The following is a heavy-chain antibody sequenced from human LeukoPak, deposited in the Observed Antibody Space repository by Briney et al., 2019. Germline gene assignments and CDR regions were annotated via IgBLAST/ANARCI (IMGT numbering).Heavy chain of an antibody. J-gene: IGHJ3*02. CDR3: AKDGYSLDAFDI. D-gene: IGHD5-24*01. CDR2: ISSSSYI. V-gene: IGHV3-21*04. Sequence: GGSLRLSCAASGFTFSGYSMNWVRQAPGKGLEWVSSISSSSYIYYADSVKGRFTISRDNAKNSLYLQMNSLRAEDTAVYYCAKDGYSLDAFDIWGQGTMVTVSS. CDR1: GFTFSGYS.